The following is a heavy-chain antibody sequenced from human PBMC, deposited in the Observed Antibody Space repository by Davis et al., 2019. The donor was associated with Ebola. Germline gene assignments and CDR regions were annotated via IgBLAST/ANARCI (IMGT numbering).Heavy chain of an antibody. D-gene: IGHD3-3*02. V-gene: IGHV4-59*08. CDR2: INYSGSP. CDR3: ARHLAQVGMDV. CDR1: AGSISSDY. Sequence: MPSETLSLTCTVSAGSISSDYWSWIRQPPGKGLEWIGYINYSGSPNYNPSLKSRVTISIDTSENQFSLKLTSVTAADTAVYYCARHLAQVGMDVWGQGTTVTVSS. J-gene: IGHJ6*02.